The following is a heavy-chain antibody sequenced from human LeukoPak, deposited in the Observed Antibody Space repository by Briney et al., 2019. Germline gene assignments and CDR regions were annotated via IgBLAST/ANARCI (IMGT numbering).Heavy chain of an antibody. D-gene: IGHD5-24*01. V-gene: IGHV3-23*01. CDR3: ARSGRDGYNWDAFDI. Sequence: GGSLRLSCAASGYTFSSYAMSWVRQAPGKGREWVSAISGSGGSTYYAGSVKDRFTISRDNAKNSLHLQMNSLRAEDTAVYYCARSGRDGYNWDAFDIWGQGTMVTISS. J-gene: IGHJ3*02. CDR2: ISGSGGST. CDR1: GYTFSSYA.